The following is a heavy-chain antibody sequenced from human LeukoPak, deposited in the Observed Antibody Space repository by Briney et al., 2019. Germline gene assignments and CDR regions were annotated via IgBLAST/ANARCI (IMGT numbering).Heavy chain of an antibody. V-gene: IGHV4-34*01. CDR2: INHSGST. D-gene: IGHD4-17*01. J-gene: IGHJ4*02. CDR3: ARTGRYGDYVLDY. Sequence: PSETLSLTCAVYGGPFSGYYWSWIRQPPGKGLEWIGEINHSGSTNYNPSLKSRVTISVDTSKNQFSLKLSSVTAADTAVYYCARTGRYGDYVLDYWGQGTLVTVSS. CDR1: GGPFSGYY.